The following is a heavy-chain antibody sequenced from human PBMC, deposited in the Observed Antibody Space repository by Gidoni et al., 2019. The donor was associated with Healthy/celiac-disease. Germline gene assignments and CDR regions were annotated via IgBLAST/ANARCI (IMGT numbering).Heavy chain of an antibody. CDR1: GGSFSGYS. CDR2: INHSGST. J-gene: IGHJ4*02. CDR3: ATSPTGTTPTDDY. Sequence: QVQLQQWGAGLLKPSETLSLTCAVYGGSFSGYSWRWIRQPPGKGLEWIGEINHSGSTNYNPSLKSRVTISVDTSKNQFALKRSSVTAADTAVYYCATSPTGTTPTDDYWGQGTLVTVSS. D-gene: IGHD4-17*01. V-gene: IGHV4-34*01.